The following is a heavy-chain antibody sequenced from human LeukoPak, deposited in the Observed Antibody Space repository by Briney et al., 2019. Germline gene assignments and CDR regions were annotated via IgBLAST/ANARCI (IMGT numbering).Heavy chain of an antibody. J-gene: IGHJ4*02. Sequence: GGSLRLSCAASGFTFSKYAMSWVRQAPGKGLEWVSAISGSDGNTFYADSVKGRFTTSRDNSKNTLSLQMNNLRAEDTALYYCAKDSSVPYGITDWGQGTLVTVSS. CDR2: ISGSDGNT. CDR1: GFTFSKYA. D-gene: IGHD4-17*01. V-gene: IGHV3-23*01. CDR3: AKDSSVPYGITD.